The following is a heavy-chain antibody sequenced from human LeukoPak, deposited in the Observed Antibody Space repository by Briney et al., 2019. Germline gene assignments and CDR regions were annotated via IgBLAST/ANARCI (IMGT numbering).Heavy chain of an antibody. V-gene: IGHV3-33*01. J-gene: IGHJ4*02. Sequence: GGSLRLSSAASRFTFSSYGMHWVRHAQGKGLECVAVIWYDGSNKYYADSVKGRFTIPRDNSRNTLYLQMNSLRAEDTAVYYCARDLGVETMTTTPLDYWGQGTLVTVSS. CDR1: RFTFSSYG. CDR2: IWYDGSNK. D-gene: IGHD2-21*02. CDR3: ARDLGVETMTTTPLDY.